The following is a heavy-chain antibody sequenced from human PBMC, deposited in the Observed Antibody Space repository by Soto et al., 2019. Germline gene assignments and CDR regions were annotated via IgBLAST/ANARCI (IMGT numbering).Heavy chain of an antibody. Sequence: EVQLLESGGGLVQPGGSLRLSCAASGFTFSSYAMSWVRQAPGKGLEWVSAISGSGGSTYYADSVKGRFTISRDNSKNTLYLQMNSLRAEDTAVYYCARDRPSGDYDYYYGMDVWGQGTTVTVSS. J-gene: IGHJ6*02. CDR1: GFTFSSYA. CDR3: ARDRPSGDYDYYYGMDV. D-gene: IGHD4-17*01. V-gene: IGHV3-23*01. CDR2: ISGSGGST.